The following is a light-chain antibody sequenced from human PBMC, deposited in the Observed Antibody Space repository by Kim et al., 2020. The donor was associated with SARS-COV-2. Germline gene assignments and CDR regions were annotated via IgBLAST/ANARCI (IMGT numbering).Light chain of an antibody. V-gene: IGLV1-51*01. CDR2: DNN. J-gene: IGLJ3*02. Sequence: GQNVIISCSRSNSNIGNFDVSWYQQLPGAAPNLLIYDNNKRPSGIPDRFSGSKSGTSATLAITGLQTGDEADYYCGTWDTSLSAVVFGGGTKVTVL. CDR1: NSNIGNFD. CDR3: GTWDTSLSAVV.